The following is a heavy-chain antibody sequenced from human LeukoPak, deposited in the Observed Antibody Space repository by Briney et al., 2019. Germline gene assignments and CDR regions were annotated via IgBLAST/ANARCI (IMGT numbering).Heavy chain of an antibody. CDR1: GVSISRYY. J-gene: IGHJ4*02. CDR2: IYSSGTT. V-gene: IGHV4-4*07. CDR3: ARDGRDCSGGSCFD. Sequence: SETLSLTCTVSGVSISRYYWSWIRQPAGKGLEWIGCIYSSGTTNYNPSLKSRVTMSVDTSKNQLSLRLSSVTAADTAVYYCARDGRDCSGGSCFDWGQGTLVTVSS. D-gene: IGHD2-15*01.